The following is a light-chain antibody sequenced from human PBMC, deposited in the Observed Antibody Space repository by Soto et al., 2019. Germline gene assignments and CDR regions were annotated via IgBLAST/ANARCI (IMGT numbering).Light chain of an antibody. CDR2: GAS. CDR3: QQYGNSPPYT. Sequence: EIVLTQSPGTLSLSPGERATLSCRASQSVSSSHLAWYQQKPGQAPRLLIYGASSRATGIPDRFSGSGSGTDFTLTISRLEPEDFAVYYCQQYGNSPPYTFGQETKLEIK. CDR1: QSVSSSH. J-gene: IGKJ2*01. V-gene: IGKV3-20*01.